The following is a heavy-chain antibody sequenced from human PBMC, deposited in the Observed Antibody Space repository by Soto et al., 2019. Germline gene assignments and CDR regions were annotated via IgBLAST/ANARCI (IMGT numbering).Heavy chain of an antibody. D-gene: IGHD2-2*01. J-gene: IGHJ5*02. CDR3: ARGRCSSTSCYVAQWFDP. Sequence: GASVKVSCKASGGTFSSYAISWVRQAPGQGLEWMGGIIPIFGTANYAQKFQGRVTINADESTSTAYMELSSLRSEDTAVYYCARGRCSSTSCYVAQWFDPWGQGTLVTVSS. CDR1: GGTFSSYA. V-gene: IGHV1-69*13. CDR2: IIPIFGTA.